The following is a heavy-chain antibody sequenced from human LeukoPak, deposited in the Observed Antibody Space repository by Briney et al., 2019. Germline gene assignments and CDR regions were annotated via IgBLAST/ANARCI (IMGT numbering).Heavy chain of an antibody. Sequence: GRSLRLSCAVSEFTFSQFAMHWVRQAPGKGLEWVAVVSSHGNDGYYADSVKGRFTISRDNSKNTLYLQIDGLRAEDTAIYYCTRDAHNFNDFDYWGQGTLVTVSS. CDR3: TRDAHNFNDFDY. CDR2: VSSHGNDG. CDR1: EFTFSQFA. V-gene: IGHV3-30*01. J-gene: IGHJ4*02. D-gene: IGHD5-24*01.